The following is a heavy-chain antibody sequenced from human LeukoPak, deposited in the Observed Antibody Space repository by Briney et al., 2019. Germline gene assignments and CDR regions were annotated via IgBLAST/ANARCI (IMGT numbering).Heavy chain of an antibody. V-gene: IGHV3-33*08. D-gene: IGHD5-12*01. CDR1: GFTFSGYG. CDR3: ARDAESVATIAGGLDY. CDR2: IWYDGSNK. J-gene: IGHJ4*02. Sequence: GGSLRLSCASSGFTFSGYGMHWVRQAPGKGLEWVAVIWYDGSNKYYADSVKGRFTISRDNSKNTLYLQMNSLRAEDTAVYYCARDAESVATIAGGLDYWGQGTLVTVSS.